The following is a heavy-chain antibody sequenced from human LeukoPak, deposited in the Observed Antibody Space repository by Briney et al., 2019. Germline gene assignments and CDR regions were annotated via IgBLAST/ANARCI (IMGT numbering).Heavy chain of an antibody. CDR1: GGTFSSYA. CDR2: IIPIFGTA. V-gene: IGHV1-69*13. CDR3: ARDLGYCSSTSCYTTS. Sequence: GASVKVSCKASGGTFSSYAISWVRQAPGQGLEWMGGIIPIFGTANYAQKFQGRVTITSDESTSTAYMELSSLRSEDTAVYYCARDLGYCSSTSCYTTSWGQGTLVTVSS. J-gene: IGHJ4*02. D-gene: IGHD2-2*02.